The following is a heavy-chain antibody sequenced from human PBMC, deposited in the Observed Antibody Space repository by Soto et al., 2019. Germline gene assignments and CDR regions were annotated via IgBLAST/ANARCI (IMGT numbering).Heavy chain of an antibody. Sequence: GGSLRLSCAASGFTFSSYGMHWVRQAPGKGLEWVAVIWYDGSNKYYADSVKGRFTISRDNSKNTLYLQMNSLRAEDTAVYYCARRGFDFDWLIYYYYYYYMDVWGKGTTVTVSS. CDR2: IWYDGSNK. CDR3: ARRGFDFDWLIYYYYYYYMDV. J-gene: IGHJ6*03. V-gene: IGHV3-33*01. CDR1: GFTFSSYG. D-gene: IGHD3-9*01.